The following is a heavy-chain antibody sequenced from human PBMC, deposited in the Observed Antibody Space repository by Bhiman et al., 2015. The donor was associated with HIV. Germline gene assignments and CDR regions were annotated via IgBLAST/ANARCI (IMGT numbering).Heavy chain of an antibody. Sequence: EVQLVESGGGLVQPGRSLRLSCAASGFTFDDYAMHWVRQAPGKGLEWVSGISWNSGSIGYADSVKGRFTISRDNAKNSLYLQMNSLRAEDTALYYCAKDRRQQLPPTHYYYYGMDVWGQGP. V-gene: IGHV3-9*01. CDR3: AKDRRQQLPPTHYYYYGMDV. J-gene: IGHJ6*02. D-gene: IGHD6-13*01. CDR2: ISWNSGSI. CDR1: GFTFDDYA.